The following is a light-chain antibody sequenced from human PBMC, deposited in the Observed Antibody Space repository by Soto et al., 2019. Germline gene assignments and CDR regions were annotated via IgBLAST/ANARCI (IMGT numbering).Light chain of an antibody. CDR3: QEYNHWPSWT. Sequence: IVMTQSPATLSVSPGERATLSCRATQSVSGHLAWYQQRPGQAPRLLIYGASTRATGIPARFSGSGSGTEFTLTISSLQSEDVAVYYCQEYNHWPSWTFGQGTKVEVK. V-gene: IGKV3-15*01. CDR1: QSVSGH. CDR2: GAS. J-gene: IGKJ1*01.